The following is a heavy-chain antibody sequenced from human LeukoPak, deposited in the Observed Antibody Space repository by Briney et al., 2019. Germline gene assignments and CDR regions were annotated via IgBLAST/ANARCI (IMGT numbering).Heavy chain of an antibody. V-gene: IGHV4-59*01. CDR2: IYYSGST. Sequence: SENLSLTCSVSGDSISRYYWSWMRQPPGEGLEWIGYIYYSGSTNYNPSLKSRVTISVDTSKNQFSLKLSSVTAADTAVYYCARGGLATTNFDYWGQGTLVTVSS. CDR1: GDSISRYY. CDR3: ARGGLATTNFDY. J-gene: IGHJ4*02. D-gene: IGHD5-24*01.